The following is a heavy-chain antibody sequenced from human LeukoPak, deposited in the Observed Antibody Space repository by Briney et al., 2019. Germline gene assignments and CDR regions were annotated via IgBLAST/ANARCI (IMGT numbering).Heavy chain of an antibody. Sequence: PGGSLRLSCAASGFTFSSYWMHWVRHAPGKGLVWVSRINSDGSSTRYADSVKGRFTISRDNAKNTLYLQMNSLRAEDTAVYYCARRRYSGSSQHFDYWGQGTLVTVSS. CDR1: GFTFSSYW. V-gene: IGHV3-74*01. CDR3: ARRRYSGSSQHFDY. D-gene: IGHD1-26*01. CDR2: INSDGSST. J-gene: IGHJ4*02.